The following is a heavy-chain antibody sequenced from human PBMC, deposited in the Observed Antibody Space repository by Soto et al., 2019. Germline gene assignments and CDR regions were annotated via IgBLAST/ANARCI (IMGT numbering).Heavy chain of an antibody. J-gene: IGHJ5*02. Sequence: SETLSLTCTVSGGSISSDYWGWIRQPPGKGLEWIGYIYYSGSINYNPSLESRVAISVDTSKNQFSLKLTSVTAADTAVYYCARRHSSNEPTDWFDPWGQGTLVTVSS. D-gene: IGHD6-13*01. CDR3: ARRHSSNEPTDWFDP. CDR2: IYYSGSI. V-gene: IGHV4-59*08. CDR1: GGSISSDY.